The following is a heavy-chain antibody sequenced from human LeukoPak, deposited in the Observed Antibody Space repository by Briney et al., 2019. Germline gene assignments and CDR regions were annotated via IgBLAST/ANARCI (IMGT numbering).Heavy chain of an antibody. D-gene: IGHD3-10*01. V-gene: IGHV3-11*01. CDR2: SSSSGSTI. Sequence: PGGSLRLSCAAYGFTFSDYYMSLIRQAPGKGLEWVSYSSSSGSTIYYADSVKGRFTISRDNAKNSLYLQMNSLRAEDTAVYYCANPFIYGSGRGPWGQGTLVTVSS. CDR3: ANPFIYGSGRGP. J-gene: IGHJ5*02. CDR1: GFTFSDYY.